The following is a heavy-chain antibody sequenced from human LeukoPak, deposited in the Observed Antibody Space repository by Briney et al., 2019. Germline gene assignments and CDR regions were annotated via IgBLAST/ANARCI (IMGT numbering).Heavy chain of an antibody. Sequence: ASVKVSFKASGYTFTGYYVHWVRQAPGQGLEWMGWINPNSGDTKHAQKFQGRVTMTKDTSISTAYMDLSRLRSDDTAVYHCARVMGVGDSHASDIWGQGTMVTVSS. V-gene: IGHV1-2*02. D-gene: IGHD3-10*01. CDR3: ARVMGVGDSHASDI. CDR1: GYTFTGYY. J-gene: IGHJ3*02. CDR2: INPNSGDT.